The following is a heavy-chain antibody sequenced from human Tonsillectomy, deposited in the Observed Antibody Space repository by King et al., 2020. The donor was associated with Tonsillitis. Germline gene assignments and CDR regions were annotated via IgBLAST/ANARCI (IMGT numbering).Heavy chain of an antibody. D-gene: IGHD1-1*01. CDR3: ARGLVGRRGDYGMDV. J-gene: IGHJ6*02. V-gene: IGHV3-48*01. Sequence: VQLVESGGGLVQPGGSLRLSCAASGFTFSSYSIHWVRQAPGKGLEGGLYISSSGSSIYYADSVKGRFTISRDNAKNSLYLQMNSLRAEDTAVYYCARGLVGRRGDYGMDVWGQGTTVTVSS. CDR2: ISSSGSSI. CDR1: GFTFSSYS.